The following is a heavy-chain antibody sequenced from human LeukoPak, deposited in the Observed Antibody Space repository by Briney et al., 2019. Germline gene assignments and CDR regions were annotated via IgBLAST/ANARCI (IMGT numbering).Heavy chain of an antibody. CDR1: GFTFSSYS. Sequence: PGGSLRLSCAASGFTFSSYSMNWVRQAPGKGLEWVAVISYDGSNKYYADSVKGRFTISRDNSKNTLYLQMNSLRAEDTAVYYCAKDVARGYCSGGSCCLDYWGQGTLVTVSS. J-gene: IGHJ4*02. D-gene: IGHD2-15*01. V-gene: IGHV3-30*18. CDR2: ISYDGSNK. CDR3: AKDVARGYCSGGSCCLDY.